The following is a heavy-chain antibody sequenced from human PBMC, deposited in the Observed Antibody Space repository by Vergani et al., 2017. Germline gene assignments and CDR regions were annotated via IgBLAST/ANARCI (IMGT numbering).Heavy chain of an antibody. CDR1: GGSISSYY. J-gene: IGHJ5*02. V-gene: IGHV4-59*08. CDR3: ARHSPFPPARQGFDP. CDR2: IYYSGST. Sequence: QVQLQESGPGPVKPSETLSLTCTVSGGSISSYYWSWIRQPPGKGLEWIGYIYYSGSTNYNPSLKSRVTISVDTSKNQFSLKLSSVTAADTAVYYCARHSPFPPARQGFDPWGQGTLVTVSS.